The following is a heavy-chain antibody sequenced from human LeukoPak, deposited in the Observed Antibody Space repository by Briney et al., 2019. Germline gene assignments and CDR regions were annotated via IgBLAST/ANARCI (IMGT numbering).Heavy chain of an antibody. D-gene: IGHD2-2*01. V-gene: IGHV4-30-4*08. CDR3: ARAGIVVVPAATGYFDY. J-gene: IGHJ4*02. CDR2: IYYSGST. Sequence: SQTLSLTCTVSGGSISSGDYYWSWIRQPPGKGLEWIGYIYYSGSTYYNPSLKSRVAISVDTSKNQFSLKLSSVTAADTAVYYCARAGIVVVPAATGYFDYWGQGTLVTVSS. CDR1: GGSISSGDYY.